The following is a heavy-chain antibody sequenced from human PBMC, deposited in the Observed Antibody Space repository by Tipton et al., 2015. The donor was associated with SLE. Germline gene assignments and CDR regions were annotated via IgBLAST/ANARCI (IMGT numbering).Heavy chain of an antibody. Sequence: TLSLTCTVPGGSISSGGYYWTWIRQLPGKCLEWIGYISYSGNTYYNPSLGSRLTISVDTSKDQFSLRLTSVTAADTDMYYCARATDWNLSPDVWGKGTTVTVSS. J-gene: IGHJ6*04. D-gene: IGHD1-7*01. CDR3: ARATDWNLSPDV. CDR2: ISYSGNT. CDR1: GGSISSGGYY. V-gene: IGHV4-31*03.